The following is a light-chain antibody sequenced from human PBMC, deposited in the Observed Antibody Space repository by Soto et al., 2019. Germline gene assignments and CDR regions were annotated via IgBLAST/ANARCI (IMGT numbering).Light chain of an antibody. Sequence: EIVLTQSPGTLSLSPGEGATLSCRASQSVSTNFFAWYQQKPGQAPRLLIYGASTRATGIPDRFSGSGSGTDFTLTISRLEPEDFAVYYCKQYGRTSWTFGQGTRWISN. V-gene: IGKV3-20*01. J-gene: IGKJ1*01. CDR2: GAS. CDR3: KQYGRTSWT. CDR1: QSVSTNF.